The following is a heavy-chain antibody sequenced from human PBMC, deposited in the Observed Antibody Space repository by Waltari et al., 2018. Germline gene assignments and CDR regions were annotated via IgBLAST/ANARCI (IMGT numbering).Heavy chain of an antibody. V-gene: IGHV3-48*03. J-gene: IGHJ3*02. CDR2: ISFSGRTI. D-gene: IGHD3-10*01. Sequence: ELQLVESGGGLVQPGGSLRLSCAASGFRFSDYEMNWVRQAPGKGLEWVSYISFSGRTIYYADSVGGRFTISRDNAKTSLFLQMNSLRADDTAIYYCAKALISPIASGAFDIWGQGTMVTVSS. CDR1: GFRFSDYE. CDR3: AKALISPIASGAFDI.